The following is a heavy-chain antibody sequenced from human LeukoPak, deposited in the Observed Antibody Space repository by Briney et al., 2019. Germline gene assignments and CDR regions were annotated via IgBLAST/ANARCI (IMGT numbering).Heavy chain of an antibody. CDR1: GFTFSSYA. V-gene: IGHV3-23*01. CDR3: ARDGLTIFGVVST. Sequence: GGSLRLSCAASGFTFSSYAMSWVRQAPGKGLEWVSAISGSGGSTYYADSVKGRFTISRDNAKNSLYLQMNSLRAEDTAVYYCARDGLTIFGVVSTWGQGTLVTVSS. D-gene: IGHD3-3*01. CDR2: ISGSGGST. J-gene: IGHJ4*02.